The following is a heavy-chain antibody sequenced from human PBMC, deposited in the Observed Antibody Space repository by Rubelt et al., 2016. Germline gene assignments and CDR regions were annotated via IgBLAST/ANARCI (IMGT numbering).Heavy chain of an antibody. J-gene: IGHJ4*02. Sequence: QVQLVQSGAEVKKPGASVKVSCKASGYTFTSYYMHWVRQAPGQGLEWMGIINPSGDSTTYAQKFQGRVTMTRDTSTSTVYMDLSSLRCEDTAVYYCARVGFYYDSGSYVDWGQGTLVTVSS. CDR1: GYTFTSYY. CDR3: ARVGFYYDSGSYVD. V-gene: IGHV1-46*01. D-gene: IGHD3-10*01. CDR2: INPSGDST.